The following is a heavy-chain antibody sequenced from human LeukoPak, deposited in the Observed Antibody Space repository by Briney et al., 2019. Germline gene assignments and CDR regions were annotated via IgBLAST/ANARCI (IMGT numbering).Heavy chain of an antibody. J-gene: IGHJ3*02. D-gene: IGHD3-10*01. CDR3: AKSNGYGLVDI. CDR2: ISYDGSKK. Sequence: PGRSLRLSCAASGFTFSNFGMDWVRQAPGKGLEGVAVISYDGSKKYYADSVKGRFTISRDNSKNSLFLQMNSLRAEDTAVYYCAKSNGYGLVDIWGQGTMVTVSS. V-gene: IGHV3-30*18. CDR1: GFTFSNFG.